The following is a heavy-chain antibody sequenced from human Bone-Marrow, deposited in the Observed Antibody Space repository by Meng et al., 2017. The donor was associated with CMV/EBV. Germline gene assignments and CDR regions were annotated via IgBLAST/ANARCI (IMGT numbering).Heavy chain of an antibody. J-gene: IGHJ4*02. CDR3: LVEWLLSQY. CDR1: GGSISSSSYY. CDR2: IYYSGST. D-gene: IGHD3-3*01. Sequence: SETLSLTCPVSGGSISSSSYYWGWIRQPPGKGLEWIGSIYYSGSTYYNPSLKSRVTISVDTSKNQFSLKLSSVTAADTAVYYCLVEWLLSQYWGQGTLVTVSS. V-gene: IGHV4-39*01.